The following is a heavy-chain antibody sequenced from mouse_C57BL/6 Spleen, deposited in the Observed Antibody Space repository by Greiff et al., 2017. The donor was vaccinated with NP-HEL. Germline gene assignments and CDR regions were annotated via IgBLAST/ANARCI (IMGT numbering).Heavy chain of an antibody. V-gene: IGHV1-39*01. D-gene: IGHD2-4*01. Sequence: VQLKESGPELVKPGASVKISCKASGYSFTDYNMNWVKQSNGKSLEWIGVINPNYGTTSYNQKFKGKATLTVDQSSSTAYMQLNSLTSEDSAVYYCARSRTSDYDWYFDVWGTGTTVTVSS. J-gene: IGHJ1*03. CDR1: GYSFTDYN. CDR2: INPNYGTT. CDR3: ARSRTSDYDWYFDV.